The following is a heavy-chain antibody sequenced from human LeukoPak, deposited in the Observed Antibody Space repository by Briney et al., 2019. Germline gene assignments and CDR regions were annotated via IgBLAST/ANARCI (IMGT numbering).Heavy chain of an antibody. Sequence: ASVKVSCKASGYTFTGYYMHWVRQAPGQGLEWMGWINPNSGGTNYAQKFQGRVTMTRDTSISTAYMELSRLRSDDTAVYYCAREKTMAYGMDVWGQGTTITVSS. CDR1: GYTFTGYY. CDR2: INPNSGGT. CDR3: AREKTMAYGMDV. V-gene: IGHV1-2*02. D-gene: IGHD5-24*01. J-gene: IGHJ6*02.